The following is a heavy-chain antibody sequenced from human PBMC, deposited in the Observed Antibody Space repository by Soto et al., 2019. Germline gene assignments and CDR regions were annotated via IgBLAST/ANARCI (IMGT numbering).Heavy chain of an antibody. CDR3: ARQVVGATDYYYGMDV. Sequence: GESLKISFKGSGYSFTSYWIGWVRQMPGKGLEWMGIIYPGDSDTRYSPSFQGQVTSSADKAISTAYLQWSSLKASDTAMYYCARQVVGATDYYYGMDVWGQGTTVTVSS. CDR1: GYSFTSYW. V-gene: IGHV5-51*01. D-gene: IGHD1-26*01. J-gene: IGHJ6*02. CDR2: IYPGDSDT.